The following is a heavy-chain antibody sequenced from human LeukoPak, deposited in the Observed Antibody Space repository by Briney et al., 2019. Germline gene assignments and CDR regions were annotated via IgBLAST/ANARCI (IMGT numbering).Heavy chain of an antibody. J-gene: IGHJ3*02. CDR3: ARPTPEDDAFDI. CDR2: INHSGST. V-gene: IGHV4-34*01. CDR1: GGSISSYY. Sequence: SETLSLTCTVSGGSISSYYWSWIRQPPGKGLEWIGEINHSGSTNYNPSLKSRVTISVDTSKNQFSLKLSSVTAADTAVYYCARPTPEDDAFDIWGQGTMVTVSS.